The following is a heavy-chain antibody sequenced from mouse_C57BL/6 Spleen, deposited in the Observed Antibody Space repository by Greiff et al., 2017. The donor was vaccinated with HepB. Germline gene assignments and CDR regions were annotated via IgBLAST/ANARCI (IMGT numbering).Heavy chain of an antibody. CDR1: GYTFTSYW. CDR3: EFITTVVASYYYAMDY. V-gene: IGHV1-64*01. D-gene: IGHD1-1*01. Sequence: VQLQQPGAELVKPGASVKLSCKASGYTFTSYWMHWVKQRPGQGLEWIGMIHPNSGSTNYNEKFKSKATLTVDKSSSTAYMQLSSLTSEDSAVYYCEFITTVVASYYYAMDYWGQGTSVTVSS. J-gene: IGHJ4*01. CDR2: IHPNSGST.